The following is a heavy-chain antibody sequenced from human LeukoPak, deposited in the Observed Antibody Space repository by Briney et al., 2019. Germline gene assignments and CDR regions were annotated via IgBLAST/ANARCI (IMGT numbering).Heavy chain of an antibody. D-gene: IGHD3-22*01. CDR3: ARAPYDSSGLFDY. CDR2: IYSGGST. CDR1: GFTVSSNY. J-gene: IGHJ4*02. V-gene: IGHV3-53*01. Sequence: GGSLRLSCAASGFTVSSNYMSWVGQAPGKGLEWVSVIYSGGSTYYADSVKGRFTISRDNSKNTLYLQMNSLRAEDTAVYYCARAPYDSSGLFDYWGQGTLVTVSS.